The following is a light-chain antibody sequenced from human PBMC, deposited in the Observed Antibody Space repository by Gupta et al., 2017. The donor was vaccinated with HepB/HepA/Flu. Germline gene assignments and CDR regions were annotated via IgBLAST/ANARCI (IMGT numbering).Light chain of an antibody. CDR3: QQYNNYPWT. CDR2: KTS. V-gene: IGKV1-5*03. CDR1: QNTGYW. J-gene: IGKJ1*01. Sequence: SASVGDRVTITCRASQNTGYWLAWFQQKPGKAPNLLISKTSTLESGVPSRFSGSRSGTEFTLTISSLQPDDFATYYCQQYNNYPWTFGQGTKMEIK.